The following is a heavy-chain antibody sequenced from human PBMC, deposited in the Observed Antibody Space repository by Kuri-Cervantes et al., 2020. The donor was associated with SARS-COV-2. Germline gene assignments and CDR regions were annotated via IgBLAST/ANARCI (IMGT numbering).Heavy chain of an antibody. D-gene: IGHD3-22*01. V-gene: IGHV4-39*01. CDR1: GDSIRSTSYY. CDR3: ARLGTYDSSGYGDY. CDR2: IYYSGST. Sequence: ESLKTYRSVSGDSIRSTSYYWGWIRQPPGKGLGWIGNIYYSGSTYYSPSLKSRVTISVDMSKNQFSLNLDSVTAADTAVYYCARLGTYDSSGYGDYWGQGTLVTVSS. J-gene: IGHJ4*02.